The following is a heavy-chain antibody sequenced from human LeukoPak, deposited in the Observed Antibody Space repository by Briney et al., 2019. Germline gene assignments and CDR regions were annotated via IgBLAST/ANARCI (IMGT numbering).Heavy chain of an antibody. CDR3: SRKFDWLKNFDY. V-gene: IGHV3-30*04. J-gene: IGHJ4*02. Sequence: GGSLRLSCAASGFTFSSYAMHWVRQAPGKGLEWVAVISYDGSNKYYADSVKGRFTISRDNSKNTLYLQMNSLRAEDTAVYYCSRKFDWLKNFDYWAREPWSPSPQ. D-gene: IGHD3-9*01. CDR2: ISYDGSNK. CDR1: GFTFSSYA.